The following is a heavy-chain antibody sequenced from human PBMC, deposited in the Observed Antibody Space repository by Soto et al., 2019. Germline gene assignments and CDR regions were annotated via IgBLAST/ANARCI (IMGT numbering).Heavy chain of an antibody. CDR3: AKSTGGTANGMGV. CDR2: ISWNSGTI. J-gene: IGHJ6*02. Sequence: EVQVVESGGGLVQPGRSLRLSCAASGFSFDDYAMHWVRQAPGKGLEWVSGISWNSGTIGYADSVKGRFTISRDNAKNSLYLLMNSLRAEDTPLYYCAKSTGGTANGMGVWGQGTTVTVSS. CDR1: GFSFDDYA. D-gene: IGHD2-8*02. V-gene: IGHV3-9*01.